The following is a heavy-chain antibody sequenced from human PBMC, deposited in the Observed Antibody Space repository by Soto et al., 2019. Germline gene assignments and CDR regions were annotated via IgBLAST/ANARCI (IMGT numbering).Heavy chain of an antibody. J-gene: IGHJ3*02. CDR1: GYTFTNHG. CDR3: ARDRVAGIWGDAFDI. V-gene: IGHV1-18*04. Sequence: QVQLVQSGTEVKKPGASVKVSCKTSGYTFTNHGINWVRQAPGQGLEWMGWINPYNANTNYAQKLHGRVTMTTDTSTTTASRDLSSLTSDDTAVYYCARDRVAGIWGDAFDIWGQGKVVTASS. CDR2: INPYNANT. D-gene: IGHD3-16*01.